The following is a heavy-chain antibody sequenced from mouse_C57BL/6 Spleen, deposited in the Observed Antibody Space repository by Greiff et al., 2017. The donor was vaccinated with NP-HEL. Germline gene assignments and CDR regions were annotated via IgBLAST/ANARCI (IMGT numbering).Heavy chain of an antibody. J-gene: IGHJ2*01. D-gene: IGHD2-3*01. CDR2: INPNNGGT. CDR1: GYTFTDYY. Sequence: EVQLQQSGPELVKPGASVKISCKASGYTFTDYYMNWVKQSHGKSLEWIGDINPNNGGTSYNQKFKGKATLTVDKSSSTAYMELRSLTSEDSAVYYCARSDDGYTSFDYWGQGTTLTVSS. V-gene: IGHV1-26*01. CDR3: ARSDDGYTSFDY.